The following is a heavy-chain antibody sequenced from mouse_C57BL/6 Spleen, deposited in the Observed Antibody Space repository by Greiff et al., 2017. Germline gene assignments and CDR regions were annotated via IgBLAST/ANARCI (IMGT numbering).Heavy chain of an antibody. CDR1: GYSITSGYD. Sequence: VQLKESGPGMVKPSQSLSLTCTVTGYSITSGYDWHWIRHFPGNKLEWMGYISYSGSTNYNPSLKSRISITHDTSKNHFFLKLNSVTTEDTATYYFARGGNYYGSSWGYFDVWGTGTTVTVSS. CDR2: ISYSGST. V-gene: IGHV3-1*01. D-gene: IGHD1-1*01. J-gene: IGHJ1*03. CDR3: ARGGNYYGSSWGYFDV.